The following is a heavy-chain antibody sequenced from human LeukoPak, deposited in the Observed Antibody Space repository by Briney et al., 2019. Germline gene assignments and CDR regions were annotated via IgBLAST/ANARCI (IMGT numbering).Heavy chain of an antibody. CDR3: ARDGGGDGFGWALDS. Sequence: ASVKVSCKASGYTFTNYYIDWVRQAPGQGLEWMGIIRPSGGSTDYAQKFQGRLTMTRDTSTSTVYMELSSLRSEDTAVYYCARDGGGDGFGWALDSWGQGTLVTVSS. V-gene: IGHV1-46*01. CDR1: GYTFTNYY. CDR2: IRPSGGST. D-gene: IGHD3-16*01. J-gene: IGHJ4*02.